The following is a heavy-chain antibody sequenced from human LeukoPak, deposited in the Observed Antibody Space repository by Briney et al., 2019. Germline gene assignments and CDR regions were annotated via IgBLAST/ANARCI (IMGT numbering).Heavy chain of an antibody. Sequence: GGSLRLSCAASGFTFSSYAMSWVRQAPGKGLEWVSAISGSGGSTYYADSVKGRFTISRDNSKNTLYLQMNSLRAEDTAVYYCATNLHYYDSSGPFHWGQGTLVTVSS. D-gene: IGHD3-22*01. J-gene: IGHJ4*02. CDR1: GFTFSSYA. V-gene: IGHV3-23*01. CDR2: ISGSGGST. CDR3: ATNLHYYDSSGPFH.